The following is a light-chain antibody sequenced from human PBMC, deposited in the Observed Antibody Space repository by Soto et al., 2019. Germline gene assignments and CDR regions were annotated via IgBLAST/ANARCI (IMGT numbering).Light chain of an antibody. CDR2: GAS. V-gene: IGKV3-20*01. Sequence: DIVLTQSPGTLSLSPGETATLSCRASQSVNSNYLAWYQQKPGQAPRLRIYGASARATGIPDRFSGSGSGTDFTLAISRLEPEDFAVYYCQHFGGSSYTFGQGTKLEIK. CDR3: QHFGGSSYT. J-gene: IGKJ2*01. CDR1: QSVNSNY.